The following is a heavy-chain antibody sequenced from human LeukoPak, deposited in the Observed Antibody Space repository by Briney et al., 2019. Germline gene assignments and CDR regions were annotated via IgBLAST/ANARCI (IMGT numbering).Heavy chain of an antibody. CDR3: ARDRSPEHYYDSSHWDYYYGMDV. CDR2: IYYSGST. CDR1: GGSISNYY. Sequence: SETLSLTCTVSGGSISNYYWSWIRQPPGKGLEWIGYIYYSGSTNYNPSLKSRVTISVDTSKNQFSLKLSSVTAADTAVYYCARDRSPEHYYDSSHWDYYYGMDVWGQGTTVTVSS. D-gene: IGHD3-22*01. J-gene: IGHJ6*02. V-gene: IGHV4-59*01.